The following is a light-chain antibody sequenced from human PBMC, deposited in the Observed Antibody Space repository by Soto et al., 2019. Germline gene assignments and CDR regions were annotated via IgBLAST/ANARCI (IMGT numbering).Light chain of an antibody. J-gene: IGKJ4*01. Sequence: DIQMTQSPSTLSASVGDRVTITCRASQTISTWLAWYQQKPGKAPKLLIYKASNLGAGVPSRFSGSGSGTEFTITINSLQPDDFATYYCQQYNTYPLSYGGGTTVEIK. CDR3: QQYNTYPLS. CDR2: KAS. CDR1: QTISTW. V-gene: IGKV1-5*03.